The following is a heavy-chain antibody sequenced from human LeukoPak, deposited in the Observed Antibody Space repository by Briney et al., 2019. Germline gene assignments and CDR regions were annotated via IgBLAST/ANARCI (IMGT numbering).Heavy chain of an antibody. CDR2: IYYSGST. D-gene: IGHD5-18*01. V-gene: IGHV4-59*01. CDR3: ARGWDTGYSYYGMDV. Sequence: PSETLSLTCTVSGGSISSYYWSWIRQPPGKGLEWIGYIYYSGSTNYNPSLKSRVTISVDTSNSQFSLELSTVTAADTAVYYCARGWDTGYSYYGMDVWGQGTTVTVSS. J-gene: IGHJ6*02. CDR1: GGSISSYY.